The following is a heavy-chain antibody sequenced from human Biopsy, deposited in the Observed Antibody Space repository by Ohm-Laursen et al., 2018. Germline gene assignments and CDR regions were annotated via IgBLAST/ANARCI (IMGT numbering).Heavy chain of an antibody. CDR1: GFTFSSYA. D-gene: IGHD3-3*01. CDR3: TKADDFWSPEGYYYYFSGMDG. CDR2: IRSTGGST. J-gene: IGHJ6*02. V-gene: IGHV3-23*01. Sequence: SLRLSCAASGFTFSSYAMSWVRQAPGKGLEWVSAIRSTGGSTYYANSVKGRFTISRDNSKNILFLQVNNLRAEDTAIYYCTKADDFWSPEGYYYYFSGMDGWGQGTTVTVSS.